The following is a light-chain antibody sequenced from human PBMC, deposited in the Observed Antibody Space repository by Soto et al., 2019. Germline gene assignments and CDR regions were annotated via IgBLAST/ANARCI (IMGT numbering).Light chain of an antibody. CDR1: QSVSNRY. V-gene: IGKV3-20*01. Sequence: EIVCTQSPATLSFSPVERATLSCWASQSVSNRYLAWYQQKPGQAPRLLIYGASSRAIGIPDRFSGSGSGTDFTLTISRLETEDFAVYYCQQYDSSWTFGQGTKVDI. CDR3: QQYDSSWT. CDR2: GAS. J-gene: IGKJ1*01.